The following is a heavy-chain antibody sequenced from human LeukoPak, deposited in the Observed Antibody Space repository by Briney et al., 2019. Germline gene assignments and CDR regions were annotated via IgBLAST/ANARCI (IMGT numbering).Heavy chain of an antibody. CDR2: INPNSGGT. V-gene: IGHV1-2*02. CDR1: GYTFTGYY. D-gene: IGHD1-26*01. Sequence: ASVKVSCNASGYTFTGYYMHWVRQAPGQGLEWVGWINPNSGGTNYAQKFQGRVSMTRDTSISTASMELSRLRSDGTAVDYCARDHNPTIHSGSYSLDYWGQGTLVTVSS. CDR3: ARDHNPTIHSGSYSLDY. J-gene: IGHJ4*02.